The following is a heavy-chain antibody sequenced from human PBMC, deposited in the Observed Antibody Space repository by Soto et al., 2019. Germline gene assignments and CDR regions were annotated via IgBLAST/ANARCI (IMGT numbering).Heavy chain of an antibody. D-gene: IGHD2-21*02. CDR1: GESISSSSYY. J-gene: IGHJ4*02. CDR2: IYYSGRT. CDR3: ARQRTTVVTQAYFDH. V-gene: IGHV4-39*01. Sequence: SETLSLTCIVSGESISSSSYYWYWIRHPPGKGLEWIGSIYYSGRTYYNPSFKSRVTISIDTSKNQFSLKLSSVTATDTAVYYCARQRTTVVTQAYFDHWGQGALVTVSS.